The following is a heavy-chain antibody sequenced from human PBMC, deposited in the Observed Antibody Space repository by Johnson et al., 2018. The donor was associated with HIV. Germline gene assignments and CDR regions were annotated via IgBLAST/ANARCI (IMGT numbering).Heavy chain of an antibody. V-gene: IGHV3-7*05. J-gene: IGHJ3*02. CDR3: ARESTNLYYVDI. CDR2: IKQDGSQT. D-gene: IGHD3-10*02. CDR1: GFTFTNAW. Sequence: VQLVESGGGLVKPGGSLRLSCAASGFTFTNAWMSWVRQAPGKGLEWVANIKQDGSQTNYVDSVKGRFTISRDNAKNSLFLQMNSLRAEDTAVYYCARESTNLYYVDIWGQGTMVSVSS.